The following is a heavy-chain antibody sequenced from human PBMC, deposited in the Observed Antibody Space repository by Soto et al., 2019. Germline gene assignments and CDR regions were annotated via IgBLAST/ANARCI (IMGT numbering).Heavy chain of an antibody. J-gene: IGHJ6*02. D-gene: IGHD3-22*01. CDR3: ARGVTMIARYGMDV. V-gene: IGHV4-31*03. CDR1: GGSISSGGYY. CDR2: ISYSGST. Sequence: QVQLQESGPGLVKPSQTLSLTCTVSGGSISSGGYYWSWIRQHPGKGLEWIGYISYSGSTYYNPSRNSRVTISVDTSKNQFSLKLSSVTAADTAVYYCARGVTMIARYGMDVWGQGTTVTVSS.